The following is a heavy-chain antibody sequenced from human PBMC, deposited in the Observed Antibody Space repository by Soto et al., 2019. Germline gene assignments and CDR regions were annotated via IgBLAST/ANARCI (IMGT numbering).Heavy chain of an antibody. J-gene: IGHJ6*02. Sequence: EVQLVESGGGLVKPGGSLRLSCAASGFTFSSYSMNWVRQAPGKGLEWVSSISSSSSYIYYADSVKGRFTISRDNAKNSLFLQMNSLSAEETAVYYCARVVDYYDPYYYYGMDVWGQGTTVTVSS. V-gene: IGHV3-21*01. CDR2: ISSSSSYI. CDR3: ARVVDYYDPYYYYGMDV. CDR1: GFTFSSYS. D-gene: IGHD3-22*01.